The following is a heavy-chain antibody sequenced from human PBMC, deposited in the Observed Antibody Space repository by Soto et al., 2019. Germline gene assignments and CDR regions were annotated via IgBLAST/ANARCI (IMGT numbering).Heavy chain of an antibody. D-gene: IGHD6-19*01. J-gene: IGHJ6*01. CDR3: AREGSAPYDYSGMDV. Sequence: QVQLEQSGAEVKKPGDSMKVSCKASGYTFTTYGISWVRQAPGQGLEWMGWINGYNGNTDYPQKLQGRVTMTTDTSTSTAYMALRSLRSDDTSVYYCAREGSAPYDYSGMDVW. CDR2: INGYNGNT. CDR1: GYTFTTYG. V-gene: IGHV1-18*01.